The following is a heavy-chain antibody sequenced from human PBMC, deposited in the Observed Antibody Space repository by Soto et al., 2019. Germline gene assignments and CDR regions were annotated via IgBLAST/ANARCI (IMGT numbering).Heavy chain of an antibody. Sequence: QLQLQESGSGLVKPSQTLSLTCAVSGGSTSSGGYSWSWLRQPPGKGLEWIGYISHSGSTYYNPSLKSRVTISVATSKNQFSLRLISVTPADTAVYYCARGGLLPDYWGQGTLVTVSS. V-gene: IGHV4-30-2*01. CDR2: ISHSGST. J-gene: IGHJ4*02. CDR3: ARGGLLPDY. D-gene: IGHD6-19*01. CDR1: GGSTSSGGYS.